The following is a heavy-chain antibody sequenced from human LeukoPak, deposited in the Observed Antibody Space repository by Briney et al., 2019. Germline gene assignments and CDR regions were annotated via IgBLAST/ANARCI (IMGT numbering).Heavy chain of an antibody. CDR2: IYYSGTT. D-gene: IGHD1-14*01. CDR3: ARRPEGWFDP. CDR1: GDSIRNYY. V-gene: IGHV4-59*01. J-gene: IGHJ5*02. Sequence: SETLSLTCNVTGDSIRNYYWNWIRQSPGKGLEWIGYIYYSGTTYYNPSLRSRVTISIDTSKNQFSLRLSSVTAADTAVYYCARRPEGWFDPWGQGTLVTVSS.